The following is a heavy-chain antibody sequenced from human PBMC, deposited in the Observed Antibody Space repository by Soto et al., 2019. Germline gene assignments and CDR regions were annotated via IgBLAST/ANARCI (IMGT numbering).Heavy chain of an antibody. CDR2: ISYDGSDK. V-gene: IGHV3-30*18. J-gene: IGHJ6*02. D-gene: IGHD2-2*01. CDR3: AKVTGYCSSSSCRRDYYYYYGMDV. CDR1: GFTFSNYG. Sequence: QVQLVESGGGMVQPVRSLRLSCAASGFTFSNYGMHWVRQAPGKGLEWVAVISYDGSDKYYADSVKGRFSISRDNSKNTLYLQMNSLRAEDTAVYYCAKVTGYCSSSSCRRDYYYYYGMDVWGQGTTVTVSS.